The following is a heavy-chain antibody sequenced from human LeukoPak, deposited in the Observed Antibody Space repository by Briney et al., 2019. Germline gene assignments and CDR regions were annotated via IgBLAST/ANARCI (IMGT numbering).Heavy chain of an antibody. J-gene: IGHJ4*02. D-gene: IGHD3-3*01. CDR3: QSRFLEWLLDY. Sequence: SETLSLTCAVSGGSISSSNWWSWVRQPPGKGLEWIGEIYHSGSTFYNPSLKSRVIISVDTSKNQFSLKLSSVTAADTAVYYCQSRFLEWLLDYWGQGTLVTVSS. CDR2: IYHSGST. CDR1: GGSISSSNW. V-gene: IGHV4-4*02.